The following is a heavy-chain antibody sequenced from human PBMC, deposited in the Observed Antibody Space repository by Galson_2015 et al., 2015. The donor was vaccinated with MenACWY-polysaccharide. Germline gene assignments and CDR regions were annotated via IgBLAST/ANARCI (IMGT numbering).Heavy chain of an antibody. CDR3: ARVTDYYDSSGRDDAFDI. J-gene: IGHJ3*02. D-gene: IGHD3-22*01. CDR1: GFTFSSYW. CDR2: IKQDGSEK. V-gene: IGHV3-7*01. Sequence: SLRLSCAASGFTFSSYWMSWVRQAPGKGLEWVANIKQDGSEKYYVDSVKGRFTISRDNAKNSLYLQMNSLRAEDTAVYYCARVTDYYDSSGRDDAFDIWGQGTMVTVSS.